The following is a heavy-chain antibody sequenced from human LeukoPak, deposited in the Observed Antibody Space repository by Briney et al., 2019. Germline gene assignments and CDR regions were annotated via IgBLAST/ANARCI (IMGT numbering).Heavy chain of an antibody. CDR3: ARGGQWQRMIY. Sequence: GGSLRLSCAASGFTFSSYAMSWVRQAPGKGLEWVSAISGSGGSTYYADSVKGRFTISRDSSRNSLYLQMNSLRAEDTAVYYCARGGQWQRMIYWGQGTLVIVSS. J-gene: IGHJ4*02. CDR2: ISGSGGST. D-gene: IGHD5-12*01. V-gene: IGHV3-23*01. CDR1: GFTFSSYA.